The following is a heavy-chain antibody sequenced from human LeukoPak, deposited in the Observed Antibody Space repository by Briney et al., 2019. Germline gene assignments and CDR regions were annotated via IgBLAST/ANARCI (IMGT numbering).Heavy chain of an antibody. CDR2: IYYSGSP. V-gene: IGHV4-30-4*08. D-gene: IGHD3/OR15-3a*01. J-gene: IGHJ5*02. Sequence: SQTLSLTCTVSGGSISSGNYYWSWIRQPPGKGLEWIGYIYYSGSPYYNPSLKSRVTISVDTSKNQFSLKVSSVTAADTAVYYCARVIQDWRFDPWGQGTLVTVSS. CDR1: GGSISSGNYY. CDR3: ARVIQDWRFDP.